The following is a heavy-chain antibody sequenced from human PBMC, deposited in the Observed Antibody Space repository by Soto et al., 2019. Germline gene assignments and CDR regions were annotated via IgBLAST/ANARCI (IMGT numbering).Heavy chain of an antibody. J-gene: IGHJ2*01. Sequence: QVQLVQSGAEVKKPGASVKVSCKASGYTFNNYGISWVRQAPGQGLEWMGWIGPYNGNTDHAQNFQGRVTMTTDKSPNTAYMELRSLRSDDTALYYCARCYCSVGSCYTCWHFDLWGRGTLVTVSS. CDR3: ARCYCSVGSCYTCWHFDL. V-gene: IGHV1-18*01. D-gene: IGHD2-15*01. CDR2: IGPYNGNT. CDR1: GYTFNNYG.